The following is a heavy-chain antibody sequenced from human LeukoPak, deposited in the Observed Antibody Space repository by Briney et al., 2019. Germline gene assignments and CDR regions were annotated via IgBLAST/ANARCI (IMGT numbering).Heavy chain of an antibody. V-gene: IGHV3-23*01. D-gene: IGHD6-13*01. CDR1: RFTFSSYA. J-gene: IGHJ5*02. CDR3: AKELYSSSWYWANWFDP. Sequence: PGGSLRLSCAASRFTFSSYAMSWVRQAPGKGLEWVSAISGSGGSTYYADSVKGRFTISRDNSKNTLYLQMNSLRAEDTAVYYCAKELYSSSWYWANWFDPWGQGTLVTVSS. CDR2: ISGSGGST.